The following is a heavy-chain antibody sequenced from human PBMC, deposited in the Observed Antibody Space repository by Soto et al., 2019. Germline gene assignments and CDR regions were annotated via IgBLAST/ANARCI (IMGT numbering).Heavy chain of an antibody. Sequence: GSLRLSCEASGFTFNTYAMTWVRQAPGKGLEWVSSVRDSGANTYYADSVKGRFTISRDNSKNTVYLQMNSLRGNDTALYYCARSRRTYGDYYDLWGQGTVVTVPQ. D-gene: IGHD4-17*01. J-gene: IGHJ4*02. CDR3: ARSRRTYGDYYDL. CDR2: VRDSGANT. V-gene: IGHV3-23*01. CDR1: GFTFNTYA.